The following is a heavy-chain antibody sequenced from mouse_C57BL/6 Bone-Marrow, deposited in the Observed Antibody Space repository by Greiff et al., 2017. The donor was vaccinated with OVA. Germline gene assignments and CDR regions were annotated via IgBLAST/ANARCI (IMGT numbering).Heavy chain of an antibody. V-gene: IGHV3-8*01. CDR3: ARSDGYGGGYYAMDY. D-gene: IGHD2-3*01. CDR2: ISYSGST. Sequence: EVKLMESGPGLAKPSQTLSLTCSVTGYSITSDYWNWIRKFPGNKLEYMGYISYSGSTYYNPSLKSRISITRDTSKNQYYLQLNSVTTEDTATYYCARSDGYGGGYYAMDYWGQGTSVTVSS. J-gene: IGHJ4*01. CDR1: GYSITSDY.